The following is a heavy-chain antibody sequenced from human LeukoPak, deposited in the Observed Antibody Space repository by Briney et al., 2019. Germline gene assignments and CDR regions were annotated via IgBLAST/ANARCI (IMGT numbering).Heavy chain of an antibody. V-gene: IGHV5-51*01. J-gene: IGHJ6*02. CDR2: IYPGDSDT. CDR1: GYSFTSYW. D-gene: IGHD3-22*01. CDR3: ARLRAYYDSSGYYPDYYYGMDV. Sequence: GASLQISCKGSGYSFTSYWIGWVRQMPGKGLEWMGIIYPGDSDTRYSPSFQGQVTISADKSISTAYLQWSSLKASDTAMYYCARLRAYYDSSGYYPDYYYGMDVWGQGTTVTVSS.